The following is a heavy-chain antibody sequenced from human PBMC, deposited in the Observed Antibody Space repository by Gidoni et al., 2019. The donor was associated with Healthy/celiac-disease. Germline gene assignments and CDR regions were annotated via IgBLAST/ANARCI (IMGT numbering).Heavy chain of an antibody. D-gene: IGHD2-8*01. CDR1: GGSFSGYY. Sequence: QVQLQQWGAGLLKPSETLSLTCAVYGGSFSGYYWSWIRQPPGKGLEWIGGINHSGSTNYNPSLKSRVTISGDTSKNQFSLKLSSVTAADTAVYYCARFCTNGVCQSWAYWGQGTQVTVSS. V-gene: IGHV4-34*01. CDR2: INHSGST. CDR3: ARFCTNGVCQSWAY. J-gene: IGHJ4*02.